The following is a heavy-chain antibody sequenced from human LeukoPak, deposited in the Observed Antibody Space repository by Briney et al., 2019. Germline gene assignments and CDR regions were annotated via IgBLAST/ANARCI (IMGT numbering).Heavy chain of an antibody. CDR3: AREGWLRSPAFFYYYYMDV. Sequence: SVKVSCKASGYTFTSYYMHWVRQAPGQGLEWMGGIIPIFGTANYAQKFQGRVTITADKSTSTAYMELSSLRSEDTAVYYCAREGWLRSPAFFYYYYMDVWGKGTTVTVSS. V-gene: IGHV1-69*06. CDR1: GYTFTSYY. CDR2: IIPIFGTA. J-gene: IGHJ6*03. D-gene: IGHD5-12*01.